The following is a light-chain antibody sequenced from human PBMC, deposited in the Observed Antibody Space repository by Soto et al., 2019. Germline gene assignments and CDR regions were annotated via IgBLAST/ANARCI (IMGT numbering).Light chain of an antibody. Sequence: EIVLTQSPGTLSLSPGERATLSCWASQSVRTNLAWYQHKPGQAPRLLIYGASNRAAGFPARFSGSGSGTEFTLTITSLQSEDFAVYYCQQYNDNWPTFGQGTKVDI. CDR3: QQYNDNWPT. V-gene: IGKV3-15*01. J-gene: IGKJ1*01. CDR1: QSVRTN. CDR2: GAS.